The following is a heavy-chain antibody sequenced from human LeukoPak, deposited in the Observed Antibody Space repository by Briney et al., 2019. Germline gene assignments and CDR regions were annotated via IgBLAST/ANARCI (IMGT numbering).Heavy chain of an antibody. D-gene: IGHD3-3*01. V-gene: IGHV3-33*01. CDR1: GFTFSSYG. Sequence: GGSLRLSCAASGFTFSSYGMHWVRQAPGKGLEWVAVIWYDGSNKYYADSVKGRFTISRDNAKNTLYLQMNSLRAEDTAVYYCARDNLVLRFLEWLPQYYYYYGMDVWGQGTTVTVSS. J-gene: IGHJ6*02. CDR2: IWYDGSNK. CDR3: ARDNLVLRFLEWLPQYYYYYGMDV.